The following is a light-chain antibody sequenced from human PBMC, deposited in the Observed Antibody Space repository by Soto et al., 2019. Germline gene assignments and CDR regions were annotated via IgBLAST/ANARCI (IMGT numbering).Light chain of an antibody. Sequence: DIQMTQSPSSLSASVGDRVTITCRASQSISTYLNWYQQKPGKAPNLLIYTASSLQSGVPSRFSAGGSGTDFTLTISSLQPEDFATYYCQQSYSTPITFGQGTRLEIK. J-gene: IGKJ5*01. V-gene: IGKV1-39*01. CDR1: QSISTY. CDR3: QQSYSTPIT. CDR2: TAS.